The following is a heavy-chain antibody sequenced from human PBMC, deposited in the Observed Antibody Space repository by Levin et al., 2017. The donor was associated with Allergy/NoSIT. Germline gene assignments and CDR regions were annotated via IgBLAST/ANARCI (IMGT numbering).Heavy chain of an antibody. Sequence: SETLSLTCTVSGDPISGYYWSWIRQPPGKGLEWIAYISHSGTTNYNPSLKSRVTISVDTSKNQFSLKMSSLTAADTAIYYCARHRGGSSWSNWFDPWGQGTLVTVSS. CDR2: ISHSGTT. CDR1: GDPISGYY. V-gene: IGHV4-59*08. D-gene: IGHD6-13*01. CDR3: ARHRGGSSWSNWFDP. J-gene: IGHJ5*02.